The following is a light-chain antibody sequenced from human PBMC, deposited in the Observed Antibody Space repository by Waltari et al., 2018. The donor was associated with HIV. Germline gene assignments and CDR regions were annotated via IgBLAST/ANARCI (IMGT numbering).Light chain of an antibody. J-gene: IGKJ1*01. CDR1: QKILFSSTNKNY. V-gene: IGKV4-1*01. CDR3: QQYYSTPRT. CDR2: WAS. Sequence: DIVLTQSPDSLAVSLGERATMNCKSSQKILFSSTNKNYLSWYQQRPGQPPRLLLYWASSRESGVPERFTGSGSVTNFTLTISRLQADDVAVYFCQQYYSTPRTFGQGTKV.